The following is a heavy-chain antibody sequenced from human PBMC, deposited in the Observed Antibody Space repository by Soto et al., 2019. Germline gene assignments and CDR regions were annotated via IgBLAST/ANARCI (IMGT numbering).Heavy chain of an antibody. CDR3: AKGVPGIAVAGTGYFQH. J-gene: IGHJ1*01. D-gene: IGHD6-19*01. V-gene: IGHV3-23*01. CDR1: GFTFSSYA. Sequence: EVQLLESGGGLVQPGGSLRLSCAASGFTFSSYAMSWVRQAPGKGLEWVSGISGSGDSTYYADSVKGRFTISRDNSXKEXYLQMNSLRAEDTAVYYCAKGVPGIAVAGTGYFQHWGQGTLVTVSS. CDR2: ISGSGDST.